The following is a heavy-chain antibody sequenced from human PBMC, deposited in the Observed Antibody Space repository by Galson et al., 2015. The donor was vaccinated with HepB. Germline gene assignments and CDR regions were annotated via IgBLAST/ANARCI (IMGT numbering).Heavy chain of an antibody. CDR3: ARGGTTAMVTWGPFSFDY. CDR2: IYCSGST. V-gene: IGHV4-59*01. J-gene: IGHJ4*02. Sequence: SETLSLTCTVSGGSISSYYWSWIRQPPGKGLEWIGYIYCSGSTNYNPSPKSRVTISVDTSKNQFSLKLSSVTAADTAVYYCARGGTTAMVTWGPFSFDYWGQGTLVTVSS. D-gene: IGHD5-18*01. CDR1: GGSISSYY.